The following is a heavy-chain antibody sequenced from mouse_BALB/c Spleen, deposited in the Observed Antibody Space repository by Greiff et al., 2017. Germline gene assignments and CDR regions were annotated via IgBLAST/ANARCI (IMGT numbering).Heavy chain of an antibody. CDR2: IWAGGST. CDR3: ARDKYGNSGGDY. D-gene: IGHD2-10*02. Sequence: VKVVESGPGLVAPSQSLSITCTVSGFSLTSYGVHWVRQPPGKGLEWLGVIWAGGSTNYNSALMSRLSISKDNSKSQVFLKMNSLQTDDTAMYYCARDKYGNSGGDYWGQGTSVTVSS. J-gene: IGHJ4*01. CDR1: GFSLTSYG. V-gene: IGHV2-9*02.